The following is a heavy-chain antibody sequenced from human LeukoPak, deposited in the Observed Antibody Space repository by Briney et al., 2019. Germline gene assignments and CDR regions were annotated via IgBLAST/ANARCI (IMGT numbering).Heavy chain of an antibody. CDR1: GFTFSSYS. Sequence: GGSLRLSCAASGFTFSSYSMNWVRQAPGKGLEWVSSISSSSSYIYYADSVKGRFTISRDNAKNSLYLQMNSLRAEDTTVYYCARDRYSSSWYSIYYYGMDVWGQGTTVTVSS. J-gene: IGHJ6*02. CDR2: ISSSSSYI. D-gene: IGHD6-13*01. CDR3: ARDRYSSSWYSIYYYGMDV. V-gene: IGHV3-21*01.